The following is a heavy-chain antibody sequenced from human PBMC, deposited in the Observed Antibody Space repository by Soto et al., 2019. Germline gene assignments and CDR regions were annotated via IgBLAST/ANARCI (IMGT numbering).Heavy chain of an antibody. J-gene: IGHJ6*02. D-gene: IGHD3-3*01. CDR3: ARDIGLDYDFWSGPYYYYYGMDV. CDR1: GGCISSYY. V-gene: IGHV4-4*07. Sequence: PSETLSLTCTVSGGCISSYYWSWIRQPAGKGLEWIGRIYTSGSTNYNPSLKSRVTMSVDTSKNQFSLKLSSVTAADTAVYYCARDIGLDYDFWSGPYYYYYGMDVWGQGTTVTVAS. CDR2: IYTSGST.